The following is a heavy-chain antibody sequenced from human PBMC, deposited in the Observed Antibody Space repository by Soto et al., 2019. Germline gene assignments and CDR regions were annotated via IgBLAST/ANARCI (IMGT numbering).Heavy chain of an antibody. J-gene: IGHJ4*02. CDR1: GFSLSTSGVG. CDR3: AHSDPSNYDFWSGYYYGPDHYYFDY. D-gene: IGHD3-3*01. V-gene: IGHV2-5*02. Sequence: SGPTLVNPTQTLTLTCTFSGFSLSTSGVGVGWIRQPPGKALEWLALIYWDDDKRYSPSLKSRLTITKDTSKNQVVLTMTNMDPVDTATYYCAHSDPSNYDFWSGYYYGPDHYYFDYWGQGTLVTVSS. CDR2: IYWDDDK.